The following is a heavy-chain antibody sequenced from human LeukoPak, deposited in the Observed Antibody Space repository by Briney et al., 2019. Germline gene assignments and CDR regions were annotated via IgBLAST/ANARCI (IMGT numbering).Heavy chain of an antibody. V-gene: IGHV1-24*01. Sequence: ASVKVFCKVSGYTLTELSMHWVRQAPGKGLEWMGGFDPEDGETIYAQKFQGRVTMTEDTSTDTAYMELSSLRSEDTAVYYCATVATVTSDAFDIWGQGTMVTVSS. CDR1: GYTLTELS. CDR3: ATVATVTSDAFDI. D-gene: IGHD4-11*01. J-gene: IGHJ3*02. CDR2: FDPEDGET.